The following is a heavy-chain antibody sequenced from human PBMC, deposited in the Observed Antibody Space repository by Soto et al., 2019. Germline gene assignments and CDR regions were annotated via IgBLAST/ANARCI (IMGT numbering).Heavy chain of an antibody. D-gene: IGHD1-7*01. J-gene: IGHJ4*02. CDR3: ARGTGTTKDDLDY. Sequence: QVQLVQSGAEVKKPGASVKVSCKASGYTFTSYAMHWVRQAPGQRLEWMGWINAGNGNTKYSQKFQGRVTITRDTSASTAYMELSSLRSEDTAVYYCARGTGTTKDDLDYWGQGTLVTVSS. CDR2: INAGNGNT. CDR1: GYTFTSYA. V-gene: IGHV1-3*01.